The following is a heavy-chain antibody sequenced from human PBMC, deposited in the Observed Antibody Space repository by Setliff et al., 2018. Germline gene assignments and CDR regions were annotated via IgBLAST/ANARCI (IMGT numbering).Heavy chain of an antibody. CDR1: GGSMRSISYY. V-gene: IGHV4-39*07. Sequence: SETLSLTCTVSGGSMRSISYYWGWVRQPPGKGLEWIGTIYDSGTTYYNPSLKSRVTMSIDTSKNQFSLNLRYVTAADTAVYYCARRPPYWGFDYWGRGTLVTVSS. CDR3: ARRPPYWGFDY. CDR2: IYDSGTT. J-gene: IGHJ4*02. D-gene: IGHD3-16*01.